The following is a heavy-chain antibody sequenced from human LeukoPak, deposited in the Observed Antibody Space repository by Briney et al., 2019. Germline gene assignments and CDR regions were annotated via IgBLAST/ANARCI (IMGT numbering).Heavy chain of an antibody. J-gene: IGHJ5*02. CDR2: IYYSGST. CDR3: ARGNWNYNWFDP. CDR1: GGSISSSDYY. Sequence: SETLSLTCTVSGGSISSSDYYRGWIRQPPGKGLEWIASIYYSGSTYYNPSLKSRVTISKDTSKNQFSLKLNSVTAADTAVYYCARGNWNYNWFDPWGQGTLVTVSS. V-gene: IGHV4-39*01. D-gene: IGHD1-7*01.